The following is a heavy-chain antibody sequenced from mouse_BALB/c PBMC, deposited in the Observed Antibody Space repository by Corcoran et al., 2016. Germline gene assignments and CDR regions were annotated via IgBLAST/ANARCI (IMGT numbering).Heavy chain of an antibody. J-gene: IGHJ4*01. D-gene: IGHD2-4*01. CDR1: GYTFTSYV. V-gene: IGHV1S136*01. CDR2: INPYNDGT. Sequence: EVQLQQSGPELVKPGASVKMYCKASGYTFTSYVMHWVKQKPGQGLEWIGYINPYNDGTKYNEKFKGKATLTSDKSSSTAYMELSSLTSEDSAVYYCARLVIYYDYSDYAMDYWGQGTSVTVSS. CDR3: ARLVIYYDYSDYAMDY.